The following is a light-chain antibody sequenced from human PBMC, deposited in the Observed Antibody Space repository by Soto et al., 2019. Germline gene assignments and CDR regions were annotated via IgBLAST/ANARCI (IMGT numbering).Light chain of an antibody. V-gene: IGKV3-20*01. J-gene: IGKJ3*01. CDR2: DAS. CDR1: QSVATSH. CDR3: QQYGSAPFT. Sequence: EIVFTQPPGTLSLSPGERATLSCRASQSVATSHLAWYRQKPGQTPRLLIYDASSRATGIPDRISGSVSGTDFTLTISRLEPEDFAVYYCQQYGSAPFTFGPGTKVDIK.